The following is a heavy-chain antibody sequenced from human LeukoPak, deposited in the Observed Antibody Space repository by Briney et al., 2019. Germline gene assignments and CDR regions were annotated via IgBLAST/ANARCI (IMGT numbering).Heavy chain of an antibody. CDR2: INWNGGST. CDR1: GFTFDDYG. V-gene: IGHV3-20*04. D-gene: IGHD4-17*01. CDR3: ARRARTMTTVNLDY. J-gene: IGHJ4*02. Sequence: RPGGSLRLSCAASGFTFDDYGMSWVRQAPGKGLEWVSGINWNGGSTGYADSVKGRFTISRDNAKNSLYLQMNSLRAEDTALYYCARRARTMTTVNLDYWGQGTLVTVSS.